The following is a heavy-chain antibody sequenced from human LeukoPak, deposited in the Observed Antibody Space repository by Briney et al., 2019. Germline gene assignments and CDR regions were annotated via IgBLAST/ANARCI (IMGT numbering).Heavy chain of an antibody. CDR3: TRDADHYGGMDV. J-gene: IGHJ6*02. Sequence: GGSLRLSCAVSGITVSKYWMHWVRQVPGKGLVWVSRIHSDGSTTDYADSVKGRFTITRDSAKNTLYLEMNSLRVEDTAVYYCTRDADHYGGMDVWGQGTTVTVSS. V-gene: IGHV3-74*01. CDR1: GITVSKYW. CDR2: IHSDGSTT.